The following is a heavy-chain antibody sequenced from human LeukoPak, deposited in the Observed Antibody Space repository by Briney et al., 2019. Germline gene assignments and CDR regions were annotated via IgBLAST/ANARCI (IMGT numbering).Heavy chain of an antibody. CDR1: GFTFSSYA. V-gene: IGHV3-23*01. Sequence: GGSLRLSCAASGFTFSSYAMSWVRQAPGKGLEWVSAISGSGGSTYYADSVKGRFTISRDNSKNTLYLQMNSLRAEDTALYYCATRRGSYYKPSFDYWGQGTLVTVSS. J-gene: IGHJ4*02. CDR3: ATRRGSYYKPSFDY. CDR2: ISGSGGST. D-gene: IGHD3-10*01.